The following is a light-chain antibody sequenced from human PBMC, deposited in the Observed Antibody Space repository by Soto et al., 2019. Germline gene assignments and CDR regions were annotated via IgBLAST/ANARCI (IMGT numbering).Light chain of an antibody. Sequence: QSTLTQPPSVSGAPGQRVTISCTGSSSNIGAGYDVHWYHQLPGTAPKLLIYGNNNRPSGVPDRSSGSRSGTSASLAITGLQAEDEADYYCQSYDSSLSVWVFGGGTKLTVL. CDR3: QSYDSSLSVWV. V-gene: IGLV1-40*01. J-gene: IGLJ3*02. CDR1: SSNIGAGYD. CDR2: GNN.